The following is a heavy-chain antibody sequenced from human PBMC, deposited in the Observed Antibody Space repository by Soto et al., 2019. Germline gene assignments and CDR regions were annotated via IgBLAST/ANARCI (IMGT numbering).Heavy chain of an antibody. CDR2: IWHDGSDI. CDR3: ARNLNDTATKYAIEG. Sequence: QVQLMESGGGVVQPGRSLRLSCGASGFTFSRDVMHWVRQAPGKGLEWVALIWHDGSDISYGDSVKGRFTISRDNSKNTIYLEMNSRRGEHTAVDYFARNLNDTATKYAIEGWGHGTTVIVSS. J-gene: IGHJ6*01. D-gene: IGHD5-18*01. CDR1: GFTFSRDV. V-gene: IGHV3-33*01.